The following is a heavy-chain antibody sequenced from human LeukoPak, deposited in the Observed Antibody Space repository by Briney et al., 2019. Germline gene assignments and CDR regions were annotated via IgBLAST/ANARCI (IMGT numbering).Heavy chain of an antibody. CDR2: IWYVGSNK. Sequence: GASLRLSYAASGFTFSSHGMHWVRQAPGKGLEWVAVIWYVGSNKYYADSVKGRFTISRDNSKNTLYLQMNSLRAEDTAVYYCARGTSGSDEGYFDYWGQGTLVTVSS. CDR1: GFTFSSHG. J-gene: IGHJ4*02. D-gene: IGHD1-26*01. V-gene: IGHV3-33*01. CDR3: ARGTSGSDEGYFDY.